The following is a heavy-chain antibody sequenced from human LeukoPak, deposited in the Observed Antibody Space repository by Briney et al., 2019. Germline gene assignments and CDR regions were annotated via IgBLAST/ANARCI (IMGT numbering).Heavy chain of an antibody. CDR3: ARSPRAGGGY. CDR2: ISGSGSTI. J-gene: IGHJ4*02. CDR1: GFTFSSYS. Sequence: GGSLRLSCAASGFTFSSYSMNWVRQAPGKGLEWVSYISGSGSTIYYADSVKGRFTISRDNAKNSLYLQMNSLRDEDTAVYYCARSPRAGGGYWGQGTLVTVSS. V-gene: IGHV3-48*02. D-gene: IGHD1-14*01.